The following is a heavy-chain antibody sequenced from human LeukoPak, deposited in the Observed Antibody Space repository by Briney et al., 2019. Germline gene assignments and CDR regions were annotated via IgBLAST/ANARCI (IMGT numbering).Heavy chain of an antibody. J-gene: IGHJ4*02. Sequence: PGGSLRLSCAASGFIFSSYAMHWVRQAPGKGREWVAVISYDGSNKYYADSVKGRFTISRDNSKNTLYLQMNSLRGEDTAVYYCARSYYGSANYIGYWGQGTLVTVSS. CDR1: GFIFSSYA. V-gene: IGHV3-30*04. CDR2: ISYDGSNK. CDR3: ARSYYGSANYIGY. D-gene: IGHD3-10*01.